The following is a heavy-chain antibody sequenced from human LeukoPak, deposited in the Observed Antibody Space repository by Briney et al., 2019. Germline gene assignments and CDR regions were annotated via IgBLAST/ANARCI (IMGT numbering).Heavy chain of an antibody. Sequence: GRALRLSCADSGFTFSSYVMHWVRQALGKGLEWVAVISYDGSNKYYADSVKGRFTISRDNSKNTLYLQMNSLRAEDTAVYYCASIPIHSGSYYVGQGTLVTVSS. V-gene: IGHV3-30*03. J-gene: IGHJ4*02. D-gene: IGHD1-26*01. CDR3: ASIPIHSGSYY. CDR2: ISYDGSNK. CDR1: GFTFSSYV.